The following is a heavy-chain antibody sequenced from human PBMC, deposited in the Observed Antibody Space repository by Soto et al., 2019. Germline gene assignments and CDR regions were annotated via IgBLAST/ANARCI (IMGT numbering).Heavy chain of an antibody. Sequence: QVQLVQSGAEVKKPGASVKVSCKASGYTFTSYGISWVRQAPGQGLEWMGWISAYNGNTNYAQKLQGRVTMTTDTSTSTGYMELRSLRSDDTAVYYCARDRKDEYYEILSAPVPYYYYYYMDVWGKGTTVTVSS. V-gene: IGHV1-18*01. CDR2: ISAYNGNT. D-gene: IGHD3-9*01. CDR3: ARDRKDEYYEILSAPVPYYYYYYMDV. CDR1: GYTFTSYG. J-gene: IGHJ6*03.